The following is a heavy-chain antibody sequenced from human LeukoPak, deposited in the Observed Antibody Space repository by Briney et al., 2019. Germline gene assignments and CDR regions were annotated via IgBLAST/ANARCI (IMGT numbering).Heavy chain of an antibody. CDR2: ISYDGSNK. J-gene: IGHJ3*02. V-gene: IGHV3-30-3*01. CDR3: ARERTYYDFRHDAFDI. Sequence: PGGSLRLSCAASGFTFSSYALHWVRQAPGKGLEWVAVISYDGSNKYYADSVKGRFTISRDNSKNTLYLQMNSLRAEDTAVYYCARERTYYDFRHDAFDIWGQGTMVTVSS. D-gene: IGHD3-22*01. CDR1: GFTFSSYA.